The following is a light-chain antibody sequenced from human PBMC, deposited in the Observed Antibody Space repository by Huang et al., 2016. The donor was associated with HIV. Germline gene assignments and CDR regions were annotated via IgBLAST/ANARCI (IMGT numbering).Light chain of an antibody. Sequence: DIQMTQSPSSLSASVGDRVTITCQASQDISNYLNWYQQKPGKPPKLLIYDASNLETGVPSRFSGSGSGTYFTCTLNSLQPEDIATYYCQQYDDIPYTFGQGTKLEIK. V-gene: IGKV1-33*01. CDR3: QQYDDIPYT. CDR2: DAS. CDR1: QDISNY. J-gene: IGKJ2*01.